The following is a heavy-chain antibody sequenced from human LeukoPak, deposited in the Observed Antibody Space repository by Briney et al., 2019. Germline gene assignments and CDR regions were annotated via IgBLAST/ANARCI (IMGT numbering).Heavy chain of an antibody. D-gene: IGHD6-13*01. J-gene: IGHJ6*02. V-gene: IGHV4-59*01. CDR2: IYYSGST. CDR1: GGSISSYY. Sequence: SETLSLTCTVSGGSISSYYWSWIRQPPGKGLEWIGYIYYSGSTNYNPSLKSRVTISVDTSKNQFSLKLSSVTAADTAVYYCARDEQQLSPHYGMDVWGQGTTVTVSS. CDR3: ARDEQQLSPHYGMDV.